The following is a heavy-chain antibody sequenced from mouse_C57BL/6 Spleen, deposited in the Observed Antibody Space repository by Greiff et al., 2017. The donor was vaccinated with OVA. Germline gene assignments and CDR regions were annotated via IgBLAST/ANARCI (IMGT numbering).Heavy chain of an antibody. J-gene: IGHJ4*01. V-gene: IGHV5-4*01. CDR1: GFTFSSYA. D-gene: IGHD2-5*01. CDR2: ISDGGSYT. CDR3: ARAHSNYGGGAMDY. Sequence: EVQRVESGGGLVKPGGSLKLSCAASGFTFSSYAMSWVRQTPEKRLEWVATISDGGSYTYYPDNVKGRFTISRDNAKNNLYLQMSHLKSEDTAMYYCARAHSNYGGGAMDYWGQGTSVTVSS.